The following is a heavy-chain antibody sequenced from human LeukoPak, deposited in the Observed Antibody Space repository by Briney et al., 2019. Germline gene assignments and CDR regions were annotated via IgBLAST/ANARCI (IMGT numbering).Heavy chain of an antibody. D-gene: IGHD3-3*01. J-gene: IGHJ5*02. Sequence: GGSLRLSCAASGFTFSSYGMHWVRQAPGKGLEWVAVIWYDGSNKYYADSVKGRFTISRDNSKNTLYLQMNSLRAEDTAVYYCARSYYDFPNWFDPWGQGTLVTVS. CDR2: IWYDGSNK. V-gene: IGHV3-33*01. CDR3: ARSYYDFPNWFDP. CDR1: GFTFSSYG.